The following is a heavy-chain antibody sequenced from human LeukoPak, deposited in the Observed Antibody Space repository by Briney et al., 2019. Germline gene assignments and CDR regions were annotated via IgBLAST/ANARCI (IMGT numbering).Heavy chain of an antibody. CDR2: ISAYNGNT. D-gene: IGHD1-26*01. CDR1: GYTFTSYG. CDR3: ASAPSGSYPYAFDI. V-gene: IGHV1-18*01. Sequence: EASVKVSCTASGYTFTSYGISWVRQAPGQGLEWMGWISAYNGNTNYAQKLQGRVTMTTDTSTSTAYMELRSLRSDDTAVYYCASAPSGSYPYAFDIWGQGTMVTVSS. J-gene: IGHJ3*02.